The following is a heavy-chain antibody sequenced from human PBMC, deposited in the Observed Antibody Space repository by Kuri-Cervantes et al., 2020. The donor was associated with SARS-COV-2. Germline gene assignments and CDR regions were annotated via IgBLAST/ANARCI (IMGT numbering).Heavy chain of an antibody. CDR2: IIPIFGTA. V-gene: IGHV1-69*13. CDR1: GGTFSSYA. J-gene: IGHJ4*02. CDR3: ARDHHCSSTSCYSLFDY. D-gene: IGHD2-2*01. Sequence: SVKVSCKASGGTFSSYAISWVRQAPGQGLEWMGGIIPIFGTANYAQKFQGRVTITADESTSTAYMELSSLRSEDTAVYYCARDHHCSSTSCYSLFDYWGQGTLVTVSS.